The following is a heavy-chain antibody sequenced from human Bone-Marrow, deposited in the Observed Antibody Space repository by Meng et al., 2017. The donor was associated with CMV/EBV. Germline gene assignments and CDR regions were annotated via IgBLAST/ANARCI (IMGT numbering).Heavy chain of an antibody. CDR1: GDSINSKIYY. D-gene: IGHD1-1*01. CDR2: VSYSGST. J-gene: IGHJ6*01. CDR3: ARMYNWNDVGYYGMGV. V-gene: IGHV4-39*07. Sequence: GSLRLSCTVSGDSINSKIYYWGWVRQPPGKGLEWIGSVSYSGSTQYNPSLKSRVTISVDTSKNQFSLKLSSVTAADTAVYYCARMYNWNDVGYYGMGVWGQGHTVNGAS.